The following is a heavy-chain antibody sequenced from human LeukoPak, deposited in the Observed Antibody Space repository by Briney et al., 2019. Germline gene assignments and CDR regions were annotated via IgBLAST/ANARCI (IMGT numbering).Heavy chain of an antibody. J-gene: IGHJ4*02. V-gene: IGHV3-11*04. CDR1: GFTFSDDY. CDR3: ARGHSSGLVGDY. D-gene: IGHD3-22*01. Sequence: PGGSLRLSCAASGFTFSDDYMIWIRQAPGKGLEWVSYISSSGSTIYYADSAKGRFTISRDNAKNSLYLQMNSLRAEDTAVYYCARGHSSGLVGDYWGQGTLVTVSS. CDR2: ISSSGSTI.